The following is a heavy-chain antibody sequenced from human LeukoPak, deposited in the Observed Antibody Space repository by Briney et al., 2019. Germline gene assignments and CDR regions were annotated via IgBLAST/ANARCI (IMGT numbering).Heavy chain of an antibody. D-gene: IGHD2-15*01. CDR1: GGSISSGTYY. Sequence: TSETLSLTCTVSGGSISSGTYYWGWIRQPPGKGLEWIGSIYYSGSTYYSPSLKSRVTISVDTSKNQFSLKLSSVTAADTAVYYCARPNIRYCSGGACSNDGSDYWGQGTLVTVSS. J-gene: IGHJ4*02. CDR2: IYYSGST. CDR3: ARPNIRYCSGGACSNDGSDY. V-gene: IGHV4-39*07.